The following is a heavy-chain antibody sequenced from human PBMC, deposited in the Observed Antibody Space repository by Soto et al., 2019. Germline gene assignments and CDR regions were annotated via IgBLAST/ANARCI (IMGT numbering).Heavy chain of an antibody. D-gene: IGHD2-15*01. CDR2: ISNRGDT. V-gene: IGHV3-66*01. CDR1: GFIVSDTY. Sequence: EVQLVESGGGLVQPGGSLRLSCTASGFIVSDTYVNWVRQAPGKGLEWVSVISNRGDTHYADSVRGRFSLSRDISDNTLHLQMNSLRVEDTAVYYCAREPRYCRGGSCSITGDAYDIWGQATMVTVSS. CDR3: AREPRYCRGGSCSITGDAYDI. J-gene: IGHJ3*02.